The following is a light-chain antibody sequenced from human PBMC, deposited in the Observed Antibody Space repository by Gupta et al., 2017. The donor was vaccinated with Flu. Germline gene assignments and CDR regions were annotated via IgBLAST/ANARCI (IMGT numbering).Light chain of an antibody. Sequence: GQSITISCTGSSSDIGTYNYVSWYQQHPGKAPKLIIYEVSNRPSGVSNRFSGSKSGNTASLTISGLQAEDEDDYYCSSYGYGGLCGTGTKVAVL. CDR2: EVS. V-gene: IGLV2-14*01. CDR3: SSYGYGGL. J-gene: IGLJ1*01. CDR1: SSDIGTYNY.